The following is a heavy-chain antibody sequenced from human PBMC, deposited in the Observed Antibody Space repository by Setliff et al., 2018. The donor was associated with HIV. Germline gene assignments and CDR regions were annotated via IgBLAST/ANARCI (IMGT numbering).Heavy chain of an antibody. J-gene: IGHJ4*02. CDR1: GFTFDDYA. CDR3: ARVFSSSWYGIDC. D-gene: IGHD6-13*01. Sequence: PGGSLRLSCAASGFTFDDYAMHWVRQAPGKGLEWMAVISYDGSHISYADSVKGRFTISRDNSKNTLYLQMNSLRTEDTAVYYCARVFSSSWYGIDCWGQGTLVTVSS. V-gene: IGHV3-30*04. CDR2: ISYDGSHI.